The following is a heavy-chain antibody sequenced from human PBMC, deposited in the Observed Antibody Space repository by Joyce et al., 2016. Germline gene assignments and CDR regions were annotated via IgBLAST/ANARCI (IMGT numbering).Heavy chain of an antibody. CDR1: GESFSDYY. D-gene: IGHD6-19*01. Sequence: QVQLQQWGAGLLKPSETLSLTCAVYGESFSDYYWSWIRQPPGKGLEWIGEIDRTGNTNSNPSLKRRVAISVDTAKNYFSLKLNSVTAADTAVYYCARGRSSGRPFDAFNIWGQGTIVTVSS. CDR3: ARGRSSGRPFDAFNI. V-gene: IGHV4-34*01. CDR2: IDRTGNT. J-gene: IGHJ3*02.